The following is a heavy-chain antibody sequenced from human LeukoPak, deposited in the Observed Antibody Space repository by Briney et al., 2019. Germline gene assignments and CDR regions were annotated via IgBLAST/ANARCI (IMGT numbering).Heavy chain of an antibody. CDR2: ISSSSSYI. CDR1: GFTFSSYS. V-gene: IGHV3-21*01. CDR3: AREGTAMVKSAFDI. D-gene: IGHD5-18*01. Sequence: GGSLRLSCAASGFTFSSYSMNWVRQAPGKGLEWLSSISSSSSYIYYADSVKGRFTISRDNAKNSLYLQMNSLRAEDTAVYYCAREGTAMVKSAFDIWGQGTMVTVSS. J-gene: IGHJ3*02.